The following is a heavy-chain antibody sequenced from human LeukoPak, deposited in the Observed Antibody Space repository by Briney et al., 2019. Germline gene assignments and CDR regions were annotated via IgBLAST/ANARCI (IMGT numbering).Heavy chain of an antibody. CDR2: ISWNSGSI. D-gene: IGHD3-10*01. J-gene: IGHJ4*02. Sequence: PGGSLRLSCAASGFTFSSYAMSWVRQAPRKGLEWVSGISWNSGSIGYADSVKGRFTSSRDNAKNSLYLQMNSLRAEDTALYYCAKDRDEFGELLSRIDYWGQGTLVTVSS. CDR3: AKDRDEFGELLSRIDY. CDR1: GFTFSSYA. V-gene: IGHV3-9*01.